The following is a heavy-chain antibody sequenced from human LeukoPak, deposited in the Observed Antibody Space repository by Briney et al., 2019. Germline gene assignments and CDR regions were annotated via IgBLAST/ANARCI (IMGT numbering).Heavy chain of an antibody. CDR3: AKDRRAYIGYDSYDAFDL. D-gene: IGHD5-12*01. CDR2: GGVSGIRT. Sequence: GVSLRLSCAASGFNFSHYGMSWGRRGPGKGLEWVSIGGVSGIRTHYEDALKGGSTISRDNSTNTMSLQMNSLRAEDTAVFYCAKDRRAYIGYDSYDAFDLWGQGTMVTVSS. V-gene: IGHV3-23*01. CDR1: GFNFSHYG. J-gene: IGHJ3*01.